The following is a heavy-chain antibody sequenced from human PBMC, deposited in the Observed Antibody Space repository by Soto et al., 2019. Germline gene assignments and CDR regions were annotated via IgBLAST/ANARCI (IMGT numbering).Heavy chain of an antibody. V-gene: IGHV1-18*04. J-gene: IGHJ4*02. Sequence: ASVNVSCKASGYTFTSYGISWVRQAPGQGLEWMGWISAYNGNTNYAQKLRGRVTMTTDTSTSTAYMELRSLRSDDTAVYYCARDRVYGDPHGYWGQGTMVTVYS. D-gene: IGHD4-17*01. CDR1: GYTFTSYG. CDR3: ARDRVYGDPHGY. CDR2: ISAYNGNT.